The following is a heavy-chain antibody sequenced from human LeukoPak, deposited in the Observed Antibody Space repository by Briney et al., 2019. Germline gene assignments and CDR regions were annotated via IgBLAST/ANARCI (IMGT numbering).Heavy chain of an antibody. V-gene: IGHV4-59*08. CDR3: ARGPLVRGVIIFSDYYYYYMDV. J-gene: IGHJ6*03. CDR2: IYYSGST. D-gene: IGHD3-10*01. Sequence: SETLSLTCTVSGGSISSYYWSWIRQPPGKGLEWIGYIYYSGSTNYNPSLKSRVTISVDTSKNQFSLKLSSVTAADTAVYYCARGPLVRGVIIFSDYYYYYMDVWGKGTTVTISS. CDR1: GGSISSYY.